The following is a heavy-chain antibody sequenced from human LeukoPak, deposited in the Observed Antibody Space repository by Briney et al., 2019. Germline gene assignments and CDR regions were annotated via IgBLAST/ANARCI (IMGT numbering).Heavy chain of an antibody. Sequence: GASVKLSCKAFGYTFTGYWMHWVRQAPGQGPEWMGVISPSGGSTIYAQKFNGRVTLTRDMSTSTDYLELSSLRSEDTAVYYCARDNPVRYQRWWSSTWGQETPVTASS. CDR3: ARDNPVRYQRWWSST. J-gene: IGHJ5*01. CDR2: ISPSGGST. D-gene: IGHD2-15*01. CDR1: GYTFTGYW. V-gene: IGHV1-46*01.